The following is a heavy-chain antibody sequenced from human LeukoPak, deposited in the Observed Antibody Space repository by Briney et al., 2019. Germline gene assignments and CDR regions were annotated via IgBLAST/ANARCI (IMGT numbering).Heavy chain of an antibody. Sequence: PGGSLRLSCAASGFTFSNYWMTWVRQAPGKGPEWVANIKQDGSERDYVDSVKGRFTISRDDAKNSLYLQMNSLRAEDTAVYYCARGITMANWGQGTLVTVSS. D-gene: IGHD3-10*01. CDR3: ARGITMAN. J-gene: IGHJ4*02. V-gene: IGHV3-7*04. CDR1: GFTFSNYW. CDR2: IKQDGSER.